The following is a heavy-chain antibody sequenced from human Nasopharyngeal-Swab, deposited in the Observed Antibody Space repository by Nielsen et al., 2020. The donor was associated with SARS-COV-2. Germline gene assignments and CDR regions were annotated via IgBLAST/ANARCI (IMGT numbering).Heavy chain of an antibody. CDR1: GGSISSSTYY. Sequence: SETLSLTCTVSGGSISSSTYYWGWIRQPPGKGPEWIGTLYYSGSTYQNPSLKSRVTISVDTSKNQFSLDLSSVTAADTAVYYCARVYYYYYYMDVWGKGTTVTVSS. J-gene: IGHJ6*03. CDR3: ARVYYYYYYMDV. V-gene: IGHV4-39*02. CDR2: LYYSGST.